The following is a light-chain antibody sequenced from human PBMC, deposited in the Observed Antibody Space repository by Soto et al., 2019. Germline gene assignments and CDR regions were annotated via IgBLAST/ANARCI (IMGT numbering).Light chain of an antibody. CDR3: QNLGFT. J-gene: IGKJ3*01. Sequence: DIQMTQSPSSLSASVGDRVTITCRASQGISNYLAWYQQKPGKVPKLLIYAASTLQSGVPSRFSGSGSGTDFTLTISSLQPEDVATYYCQNLGFTFGPGTKVHIK. CDR1: QGISNY. V-gene: IGKV1-27*01. CDR2: AAS.